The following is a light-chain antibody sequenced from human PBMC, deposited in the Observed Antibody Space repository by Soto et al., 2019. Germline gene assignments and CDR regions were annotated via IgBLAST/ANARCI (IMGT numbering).Light chain of an antibody. CDR1: QSLVHSDGNTY. J-gene: IGKJ1*01. Sequence: DVVMTQSPLSLPVTLGQSASISCRSSQSLVHSDGNTYLNWFQQRPGQSPRRLIYKVSNRDSGVPVRFSGSGSGSVFTLKISRVEAEDVGVYYCMQGIHWPRTFGQGTKVEIK. CDR2: KVS. CDR3: MQGIHWPRT. V-gene: IGKV2-30*02.